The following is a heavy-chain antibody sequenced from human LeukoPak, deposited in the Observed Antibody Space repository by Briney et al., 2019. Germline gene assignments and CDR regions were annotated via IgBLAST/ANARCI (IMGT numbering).Heavy chain of an antibody. CDR1: GFTFSNYG. V-gene: IGHV3-21*01. J-gene: IGHJ4*02. Sequence: GGSLRLSCAASGFTFSNYGMNWVRQAPGKGLEWVSSISSSSSYIYYADSVKGRFTISRDNAKNSLYLQMNSLRAEDTAVYYCAGGVSLISLDQWGQGTLVTVSS. CDR2: ISSSSSYI. CDR3: AGGVSLISLDQ. D-gene: IGHD1/OR15-1a*01.